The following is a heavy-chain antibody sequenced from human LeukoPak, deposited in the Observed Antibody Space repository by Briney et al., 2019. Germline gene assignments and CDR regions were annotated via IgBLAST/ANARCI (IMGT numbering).Heavy chain of an antibody. CDR3: ASEEAPRLRKYGMDV. V-gene: IGHV4-39*01. CDR2: IYYSGST. CDR1: GGSISSSSYY. J-gene: IGHJ6*02. Sequence: SETLSLTCTVSGGSISSSSYYWGWIRQPPGKGLEWIGSIYYSGSTYYNPSLKSRVTISVDTSKNQFSLKLSSVTAADTAVYYCASEEAPRLRKYGMDVWGQGTTVTVSS. D-gene: IGHD4-17*01.